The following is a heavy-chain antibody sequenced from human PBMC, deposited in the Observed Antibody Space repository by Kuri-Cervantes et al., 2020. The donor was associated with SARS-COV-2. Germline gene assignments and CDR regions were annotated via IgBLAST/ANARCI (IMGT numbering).Heavy chain of an antibody. CDR2: INHSGST. CDR1: GFSLSNARMG. D-gene: IGHD3-3*01. V-gene: IGHV4-4*02. CDR3: ARQYDFWSPAYYYYYYMDV. Sequence: SGPTLVKPTETLTLTCTVSGFSLSNARMGVSWIRQPPGKGLEWIGEINHSGSTNYNPSLKSRVTISVDTSKNQFSLKLSSVTAADTAVYYCARQYDFWSPAYYYYYYMDVWGKGTTVTVSS. J-gene: IGHJ6*03.